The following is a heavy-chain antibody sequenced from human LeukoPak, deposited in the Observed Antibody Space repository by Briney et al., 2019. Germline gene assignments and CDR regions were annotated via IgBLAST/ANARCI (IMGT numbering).Heavy chain of an antibody. CDR1: GDSVSINSAA. J-gene: IGHJ4*02. CDR3: ARADYYDSSGYYFDY. V-gene: IGHV6-1*01. D-gene: IGHD3-22*01. Sequence: QTLSLTCAISGDSVSINSAAWNWIRQSPSRGLEWLGRTYYRSKWYNDYAVSVKSRITLNPDTSKSQSSLQLNSVTPEDTAVYYCARADYYDSSGYYFDYWGQGTLVTVSS. CDR2: TYYRSKWYN.